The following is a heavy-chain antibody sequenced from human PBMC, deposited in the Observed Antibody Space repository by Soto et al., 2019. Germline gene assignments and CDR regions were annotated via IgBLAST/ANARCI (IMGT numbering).Heavy chain of an antibody. CDR2: IYYSGST. D-gene: IGHD3-16*01. J-gene: IGHJ4*02. V-gene: IGHV4-39*02. Sequence: SETLSLTCAVSGGSISSSSYYWGWIRQSPGKGLEWIGTIYYSGSTYYNVSLQSRVTISIDTSKNQFSLQVRSVTAADTAVYYCAREAAPPEGGRYFDFWGQGTLVTVSS. CDR3: AREAAPPEGGRYFDF. CDR1: GGSISSSSYY.